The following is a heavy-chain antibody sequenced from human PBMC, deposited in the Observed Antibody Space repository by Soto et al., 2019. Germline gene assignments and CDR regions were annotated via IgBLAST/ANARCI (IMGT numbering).Heavy chain of an antibody. D-gene: IGHD6-13*01. J-gene: IGHJ4*02. V-gene: IGHV4-31*03. CDR1: GGSISSGGYY. CDR2: IYYSGST. Sequence: PSETLSLTCTVSGGSISSGGYYWSWIRQHPGKGLEWIGYIYYSGSTYYNPSLKSRVTISVDTSKNQFSLKLSSVTAADTAVYYCARARGSSWPRADYCGQGTLVTVSS. CDR3: ARARGSSWPRADY.